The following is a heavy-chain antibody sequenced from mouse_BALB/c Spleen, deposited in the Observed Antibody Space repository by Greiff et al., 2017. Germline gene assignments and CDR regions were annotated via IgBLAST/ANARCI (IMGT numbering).Heavy chain of an antibody. V-gene: IGHV1S41*01. D-gene: IGHD1-1*01. CDR1: GYTFTSYW. Sequence: DLVKPGASVKLSCKASGYTFTSYWINWIKQRPGQGLEWIGRIAPGSGSTYYNEMFKGKATLTVDTSSSTAYIQLSSLSSEDSGVYFCARWATTVDYFDYWGQGTTLTVSS. CDR3: ARWATTVDYFDY. CDR2: IAPGSGST. J-gene: IGHJ2*01.